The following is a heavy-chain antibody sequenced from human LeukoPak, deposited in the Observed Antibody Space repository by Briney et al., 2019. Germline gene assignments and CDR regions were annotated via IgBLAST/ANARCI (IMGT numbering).Heavy chain of an antibody. CDR2: IYYSGST. Sequence: PSETLSLTCTVSGGSISSGDYYWSWIRQPPGKGLEWIGYIYYSGSTYYNPSLKSRVTISVDTSKNQFSLKLSSVTAADTAVYYCAREDRRGHYVGAFDYWGQGTLVTVSS. V-gene: IGHV4-30-4*08. CDR3: AREDRRGHYVGAFDY. CDR1: GGSISSGDYY. D-gene: IGHD3-10*02. J-gene: IGHJ4*02.